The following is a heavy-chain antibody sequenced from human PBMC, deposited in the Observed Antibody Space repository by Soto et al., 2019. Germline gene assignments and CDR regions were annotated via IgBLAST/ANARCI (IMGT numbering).Heavy chain of an antibody. Sequence: SETLSLTCTASGGSISSGGYYWSWIRQHPGKGLEWIGYIYYSGSTYYNPSLKSRVTISADTSKNQFSLKLSSVTAADTAVYYCARETVIIANFFDYWGQGTLVTVSS. CDR3: ARETVIIANFFDY. V-gene: IGHV4-31*03. CDR1: GGSISSGGYY. D-gene: IGHD3-10*01. CDR2: IYYSGST. J-gene: IGHJ4*02.